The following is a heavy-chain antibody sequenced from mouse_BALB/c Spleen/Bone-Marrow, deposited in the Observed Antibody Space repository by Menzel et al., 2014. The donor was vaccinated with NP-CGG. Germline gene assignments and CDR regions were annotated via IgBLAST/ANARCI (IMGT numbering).Heavy chain of an antibody. Sequence: VQLQQSGAELVRPGTSVKVSCKASGYAFTNYLIEWVKQRPGQGLEWIGVINPGSGGSNNNEKFKGKATLTADKSSSTAYMQLSSLTSDDSAVYFCARSTTAKDYFDYWGQGTTLTVSS. CDR3: ARSTTAKDYFDY. D-gene: IGHD1-2*01. CDR1: GYAFTNYL. CDR2: INPGSGGS. V-gene: IGHV1-54*01. J-gene: IGHJ2*01.